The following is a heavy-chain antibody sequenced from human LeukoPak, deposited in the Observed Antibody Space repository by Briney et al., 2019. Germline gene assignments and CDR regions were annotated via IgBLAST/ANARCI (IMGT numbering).Heavy chain of an antibody. CDR3: ARGSQWLVPRAMDV. D-gene: IGHD6-19*01. CDR1: GFTFSNYG. CDR2: VVHSGST. Sequence: GSLRLSCAASGFTFSNYGMSWVRQAPGKGLEWLGEVVHSGSTNYNPSLKSRVTISVDKSKNQFSLKLSSVTAADTAVYYCARGSQWLVPRAMDVWGKGTTVTVSS. V-gene: IGHV4-4*02. J-gene: IGHJ6*04.